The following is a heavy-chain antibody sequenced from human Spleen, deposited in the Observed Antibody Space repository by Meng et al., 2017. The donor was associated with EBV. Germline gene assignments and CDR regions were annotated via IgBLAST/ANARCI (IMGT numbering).Heavy chain of an antibody. J-gene: IGHJ4*02. CDR3: TNLDY. CDR1: GYTFSTSA. V-gene: IGHV3-73*02. CDR2: ITTKASNYAT. Sequence: EVEVVGSGGGFVPPGVSLRLSCEASGYTFSTSAVHWVRQASGKGLEWVGRITTKASNYATAYVASVEGRFTVSRDDSSNTAYLRMNSLKTEDTAVYYCTNLDYWGQGILVTVSS.